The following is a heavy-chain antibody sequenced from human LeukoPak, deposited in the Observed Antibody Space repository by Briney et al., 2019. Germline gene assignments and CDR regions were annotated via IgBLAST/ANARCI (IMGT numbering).Heavy chain of an antibody. D-gene: IGHD2-15*01. Sequence: ASVKVSCKASGYTFTSYDINWVRQATGQGLEWMGWMNPNSGNTGYAQKFQGRVTMTRNTSISTAYMKLSSLRSEDTAVYYCATRSARGYCSGGSCEIDYWGQGTLVTVSS. CDR3: ATRSARGYCSGGSCEIDY. CDR2: MNPNSGNT. V-gene: IGHV1-8*01. J-gene: IGHJ4*02. CDR1: GYTFTSYD.